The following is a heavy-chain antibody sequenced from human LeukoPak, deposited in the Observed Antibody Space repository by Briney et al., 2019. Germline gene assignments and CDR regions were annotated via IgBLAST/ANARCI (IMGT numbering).Heavy chain of an antibody. D-gene: IGHD6-19*01. CDR3: AKPYGSGYSYFDS. V-gene: IGHV3-74*01. J-gene: IGHJ4*02. Sequence: GGSLRLSCAASGFAFSTYWMHWVRQAPGKGLVWVSRVNTDGRSTSYADSVKGRFTISRDNAKNTLYLQMNSLRAEDTAVYYCAKPYGSGYSYFDSWGQGALVTVSS. CDR2: VNTDGRST. CDR1: GFAFSTYW.